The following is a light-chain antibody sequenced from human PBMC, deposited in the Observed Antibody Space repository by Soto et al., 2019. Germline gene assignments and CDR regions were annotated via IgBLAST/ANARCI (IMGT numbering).Light chain of an antibody. Sequence: QAVVTQPPSVPGAPGQRVTISCTGSSSNIGAGNDVHWYKKLPGTAPKLLMYGDTNRPSGVPDRFSGSKSGTSASLAITGLQAEDEADYYCQSYDSSLSGSVFGGGTKLTVL. CDR1: SSNIGAGND. CDR3: QSYDSSLSGSV. J-gene: IGLJ3*02. CDR2: GDT. V-gene: IGLV1-40*01.